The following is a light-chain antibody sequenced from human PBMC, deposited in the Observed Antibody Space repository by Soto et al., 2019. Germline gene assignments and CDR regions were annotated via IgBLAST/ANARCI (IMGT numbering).Light chain of an antibody. CDR3: SSYAGFNNVV. CDR2: EVS. CDR1: SSDVGAYNY. Sequence: QSALTQPPSASGSPGQSVTISCTGTSSDVGAYNYVSWYQQHPGKAPKLMIYEVSKRPSGVPDRFSGSKSGNTASLTVSGLQAEDEAYYYCSSYAGFNNVVFGGGTKLTVL. J-gene: IGLJ2*01. V-gene: IGLV2-8*01.